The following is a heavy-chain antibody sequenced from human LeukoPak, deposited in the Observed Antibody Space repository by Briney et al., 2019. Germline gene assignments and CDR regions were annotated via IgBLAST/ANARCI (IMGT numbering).Heavy chain of an antibody. J-gene: IGHJ4*02. CDR1: GFTFSNAW. Sequence: GGSLRLSCAASGFTFSNAWMSWVRQAAGKGLEWVGRIKSKTDGGTTDYAAPVKGRFTISRDDSKNTLYLQMNSLKTEDTAVYYCTSKPMDYYGSGSLDYWGQGTLVTVSS. CDR2: IKSKTDGGTT. CDR3: TSKPMDYYGSGSLDY. D-gene: IGHD3-10*01. V-gene: IGHV3-15*01.